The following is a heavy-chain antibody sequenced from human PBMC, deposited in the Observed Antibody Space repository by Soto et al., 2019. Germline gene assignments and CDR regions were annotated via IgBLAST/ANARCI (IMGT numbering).Heavy chain of an antibody. CDR1: GFTFSSYW. CDR2: IYPGGSEK. CDR3: ARDRGSGSYRAGSDY. V-gene: IGHV3-7*01. D-gene: IGHD6-19*01. Sequence: EVQLVESGGGLVQPGGSLRLSCTASGFTFSSYWMPWVRQAPGKGLEWVANIYPGGSEKYYVESVKGRFTISRDNTRNSLSLQMNSPRAEDTAVYFCARDRGSGSYRAGSDYWGQGTQVTVSS. J-gene: IGHJ4*02.